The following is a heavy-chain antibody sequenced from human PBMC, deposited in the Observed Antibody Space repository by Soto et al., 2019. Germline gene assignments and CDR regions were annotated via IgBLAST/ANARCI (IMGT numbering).Heavy chain of an antibody. CDR1: GGSFSGYY. J-gene: IGHJ4*02. Sequence: SETLSLTCAVYGGSFSGYYWSWIRQPPGKGLEWIGEINHSGSTNYNPSLKSRVTISVDTSKNQFSLKLSSVTAADTAVYYCARLNYYGPGSCYNVHFDYWGQGTLVTVSS. V-gene: IGHV4-34*01. CDR3: ARLNYYGPGSCYNVHFDY. CDR2: INHSGST. D-gene: IGHD3-10*01.